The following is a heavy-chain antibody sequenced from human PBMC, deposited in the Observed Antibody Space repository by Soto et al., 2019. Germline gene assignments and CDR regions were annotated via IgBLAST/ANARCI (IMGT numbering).Heavy chain of an antibody. CDR1: GYTFTTYY. CDR2: INTSGGTT. D-gene: IGHD6-6*01. V-gene: IGHV1-46*01. J-gene: IGHJ4*02. Sequence: ASVKVSCKTSGYTFTTYYVHWVRQAPGQGLEWMGIINTSGGTTYYAQKFQGRVTMTRDTSRSTVYMELSSLRSEDTAVYYCAREAYSSSDYWGQGTPVTSPQ. CDR3: AREAYSSSDY.